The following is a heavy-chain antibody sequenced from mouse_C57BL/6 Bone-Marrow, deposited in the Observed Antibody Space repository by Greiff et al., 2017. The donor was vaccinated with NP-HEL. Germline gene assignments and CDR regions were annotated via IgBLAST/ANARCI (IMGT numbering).Heavy chain of an antibody. Sequence: LQESGAELMKPGASVKLSCKATGYTFTGYWIEWVKQRPGYGLEWIGEILPGSGSTNYNEKFKGKATFTADTSSNTAYMQLSSLTTEDSAIYYCARDFNYYGSSPWFAYWGQGTLVTVSA. V-gene: IGHV1-9*01. J-gene: IGHJ3*01. CDR3: ARDFNYYGSSPWFAY. CDR2: ILPGSGST. CDR1: GYTFTGYW. D-gene: IGHD1-1*01.